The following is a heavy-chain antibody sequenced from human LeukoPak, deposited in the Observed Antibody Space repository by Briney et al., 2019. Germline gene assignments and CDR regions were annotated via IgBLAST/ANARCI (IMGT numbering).Heavy chain of an antibody. D-gene: IGHD6-19*01. V-gene: IGHV4-39*07. CDR1: GGSISSSSYY. CDR2: IYYSGST. Sequence: SETLSLTCTVSGGSISSSSYYWGWIRQPPGKGLEWIGSIYYSGSTYYNPSLKSRVTISVDPSKNQFSLKLSSVTAADTAVYYCARRPVAGWYFDYWGQGTLVTVSS. CDR3: ARRPVAGWYFDY. J-gene: IGHJ4*02.